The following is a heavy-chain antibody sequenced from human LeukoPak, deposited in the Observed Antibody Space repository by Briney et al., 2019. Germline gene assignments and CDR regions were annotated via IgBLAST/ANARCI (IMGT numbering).Heavy chain of an antibody. D-gene: IGHD1-1*01. V-gene: IGHV4-61*02. J-gene: IGHJ5*02. CDR3: AREVPPGT. CDR2: IYTSGST. CDR1: SGSISSGSDY. Sequence: PSETLSLTCTVSSGSISSGSDYWSWIRQPSGKGLEWIGRIYTSGSTNYNPSLKSRVTISVDTSKNQFSLKLSSVTAADTAVYYCAREVPPGTWGQGTLVNVSS.